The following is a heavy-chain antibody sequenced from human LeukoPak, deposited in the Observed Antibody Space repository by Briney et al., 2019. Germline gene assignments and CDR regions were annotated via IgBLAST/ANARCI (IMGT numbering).Heavy chain of an antibody. CDR2: IYRNGDT. J-gene: IGHJ6*02. V-gene: IGHV4-59*08. CDR3: ARQGLVHYYYGMDV. D-gene: IGHD6-19*01. Sequence: PSETLSLTCTVSGASISSYSWSWIRQAPGKGLEGIGYIYRNGDTRYNPFLQSRVTISFDTSENQLSLRLSYVTAADTAVYYCARQGLVHYYYGMDVWGRGTTVTVSS. CDR1: GASISSYS.